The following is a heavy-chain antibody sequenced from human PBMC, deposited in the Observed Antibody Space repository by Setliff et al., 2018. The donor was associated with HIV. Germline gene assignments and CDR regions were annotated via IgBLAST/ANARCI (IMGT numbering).Heavy chain of an antibody. CDR1: GASIRGHY. J-gene: IGHJ3*02. D-gene: IGHD3-22*01. CDR3: ARSMVPSGYYYGRHAFDI. Sequence: TSETLSLTCSVSGASIRGHYWSWIRQSPGKGLEWIGNIYYSGNTNYNPSFKSRGTISLDTSKNQFSLRVNSVTAADTAVYYSARSMVPSGYYYGRHAFDIWGQGTKVTVSS. CDR2: IYYSGNT. V-gene: IGHV4-59*08.